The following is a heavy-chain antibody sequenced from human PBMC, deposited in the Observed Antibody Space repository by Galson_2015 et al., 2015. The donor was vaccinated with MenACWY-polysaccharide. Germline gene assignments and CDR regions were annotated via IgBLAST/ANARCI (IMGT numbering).Heavy chain of an antibody. CDR2: INTGNGNT. CDR3: ARVDCGSDGCFLMDY. D-gene: IGHD2-21*01. Sequence: SVKVSCKASGYIFTSHHMHWVRQAPGQGLEWMGWINTGNGNTKYSQNFQGRVTITSDTSASAAYMELSSLRSEDTAVYYCARVDCGSDGCFLMDYWGQGALVTVSS. CDR1: GYIFTSHH. J-gene: IGHJ4*02. V-gene: IGHV1-3*04.